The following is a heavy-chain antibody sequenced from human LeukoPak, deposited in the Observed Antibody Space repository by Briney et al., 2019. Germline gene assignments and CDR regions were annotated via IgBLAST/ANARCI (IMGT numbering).Heavy chain of an antibody. Sequence: GGSLRLSCAASGFTVSSNCMSWVRQAPGKGLEWVSLICSGGNTYYADSVKGRFTISRDNAKNSLYLQMNSLRAEDTAVYYCARDKYYYYGMDVWGQGTTVTVSS. CDR1: GFTVSSNC. CDR3: ARDKYYYYGMDV. V-gene: IGHV3-53*01. J-gene: IGHJ6*02. CDR2: ICSGGNT.